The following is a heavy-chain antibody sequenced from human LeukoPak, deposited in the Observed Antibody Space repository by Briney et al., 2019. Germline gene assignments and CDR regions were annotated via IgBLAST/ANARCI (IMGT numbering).Heavy chain of an antibody. CDR2: IYYSGST. CDR3: ARATQGAYYYDSSGYYSWAFDI. J-gene: IGHJ3*02. V-gene: IGHV4-39*01. CDR1: GGSISSGGYY. D-gene: IGHD3-22*01. Sequence: SQTLSLTCTVSGGSISSGGYYWSWIRQPPGKGLEWIGSIYYSGSTYYNPSLKSRVTISVDTSKNQFSLKLSSVTAADTAVYYCARATQGAYYYDSSGYYSWAFDIWGQGTMVTVSS.